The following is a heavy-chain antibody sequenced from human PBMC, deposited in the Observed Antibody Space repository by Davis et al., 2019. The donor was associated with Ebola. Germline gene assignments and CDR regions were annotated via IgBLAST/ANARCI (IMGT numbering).Heavy chain of an antibody. CDR1: GYSISSGYY. J-gene: IGHJ4*02. V-gene: IGHV4-38-2*02. CDR3: ARGRPFF. Sequence: SETLSLTCTVSGYSISSGYYWGWIRQPPGKGLEWIGEINHSGSTNYNPSLKSRVTISVDTSKNQFSLKLNSVTAADTAVYYCARGRPFFWGQGTLVTVSS. CDR2: INHSGST. D-gene: IGHD2/OR15-2a*01.